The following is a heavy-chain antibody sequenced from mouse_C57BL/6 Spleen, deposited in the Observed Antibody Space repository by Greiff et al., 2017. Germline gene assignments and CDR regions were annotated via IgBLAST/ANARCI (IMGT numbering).Heavy chain of an antibody. Sequence: EVKLVESGPGLVKPSQSLSLTCSVTGYSITSGYYWNWIRQFPGNKLEWMGYISYDGSNNYNPSLKNRISITRDTSKNQFFLKLNSVTTEDTATYYCARGDPDYFDYWGQGTTLTVSS. CDR2: ISYDGSN. V-gene: IGHV3-6*01. CDR3: ARGDPDYFDY. CDR1: GYSITSGYY. J-gene: IGHJ2*01.